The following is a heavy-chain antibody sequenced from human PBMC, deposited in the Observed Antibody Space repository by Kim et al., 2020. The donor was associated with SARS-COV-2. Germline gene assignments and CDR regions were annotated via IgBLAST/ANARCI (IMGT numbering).Heavy chain of an antibody. CDR1: GGSISSGDYY. CDR2: IYYSGST. V-gene: IGHV4-30-4*01. Sequence: SETLSLTCTVSGGSISSGDYYWSWIRQPPGKGLEWIGYIYYSGSTYYNPSLKSRVTISVDTSKNQFSLKLSSVTAADTAVYYCAREGYCSGGSCPSYYYYGMDVWGQGTTVTVSS. CDR3: AREGYCSGGSCPSYYYYGMDV. J-gene: IGHJ6*02. D-gene: IGHD2-15*01.